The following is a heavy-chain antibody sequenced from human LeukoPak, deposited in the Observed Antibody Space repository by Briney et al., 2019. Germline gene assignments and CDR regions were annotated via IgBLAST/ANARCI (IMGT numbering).Heavy chain of an antibody. CDR3: ARLVRRWLQYSYYYYMDV. CDR2: INHSERT. J-gene: IGHJ6*03. V-gene: IGHV4-34*01. CDR1: GGSFSGYY. D-gene: IGHD5-24*01. Sequence: SSETLSLTCAAYGGSFSGYYWSWIRQPPGKGLDWIGEINHSERTNYNPSLKSRVTMSVDTSKNQFSLKLSSVTAADTAVYYCARLVRRWLQYSYYYYMDVWGKGTTVTISS.